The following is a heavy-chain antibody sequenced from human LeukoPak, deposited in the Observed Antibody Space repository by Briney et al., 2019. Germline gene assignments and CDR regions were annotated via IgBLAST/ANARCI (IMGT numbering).Heavy chain of an antibody. Sequence: GASVKVSCTASGYTFTGYYLHWVRQAPGQGLEWMGWINPNSGDTDYAQNFQGRVTMTRDTSISTAYLDLSRLRSDDTAVYYSSRDMDTVPDLFDYWGQGTLVTVSS. CDR1: GYTFTGYY. V-gene: IGHV1-2*02. CDR2: INPNSGDT. J-gene: IGHJ4*02. D-gene: IGHD2-2*03. CDR3: SRDMDTVPDLFDY.